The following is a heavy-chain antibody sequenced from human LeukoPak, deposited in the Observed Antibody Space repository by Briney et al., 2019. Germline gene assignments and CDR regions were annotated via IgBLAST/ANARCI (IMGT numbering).Heavy chain of an antibody. Sequence: GGSLRLSCAASGFTLSSYSMHWVRHAPGKGLEYVSAISSNGGSTYYANSVKGRFTISRDNSKHTLYLQMGSLRGEDMAVYYGARVKVSGAFDIWGQGTMVSVSS. CDR1: GFTLSSYS. CDR2: ISSNGGST. V-gene: IGHV3-64*01. D-gene: IGHD1-14*01. J-gene: IGHJ3*02. CDR3: ARVKVSGAFDI.